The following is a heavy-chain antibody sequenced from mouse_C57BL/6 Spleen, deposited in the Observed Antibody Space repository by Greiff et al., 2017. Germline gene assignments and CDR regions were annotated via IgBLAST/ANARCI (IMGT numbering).Heavy chain of an antibody. J-gene: IGHJ1*03. CDR1: GYAFTSSW. D-gene: IGHD2-13*01. CDR2: IYPGDGDT. CDR3: ARGDLGFDV. V-gene: IGHV1-82*01. Sequence: QVHLQQSGPELAKPGASVKISCKASGYAFTSSWMNWVKQRPGKGLEWIGRIYPGDGDTNYNGKFKGKATLTADKSSSTAYMQLSSLTSEDSAVXCCARGDLGFDVGGTGTTVTVSS.